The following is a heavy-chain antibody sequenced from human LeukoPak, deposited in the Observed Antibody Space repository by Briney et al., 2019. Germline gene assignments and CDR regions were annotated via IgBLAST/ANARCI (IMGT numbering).Heavy chain of an antibody. Sequence: PGGSLRLSCAASGFTVSSNYMSWVRQAPGKGLEWVSVIYSGGSTYYADSVKGRFTISRDNSKNTLYLQMNSLRAEDTAVYYCAKDRAKRSGGGSCLFDYWGQGTLVTVSS. CDR3: AKDRAKRSGGGSCLFDY. J-gene: IGHJ4*02. CDR2: IYSGGST. D-gene: IGHD2-15*01. CDR1: GFTVSSNY. V-gene: IGHV3-53*01.